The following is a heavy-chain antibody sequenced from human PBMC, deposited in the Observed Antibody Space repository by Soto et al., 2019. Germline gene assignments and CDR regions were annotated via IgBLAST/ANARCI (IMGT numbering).Heavy chain of an antibody. J-gene: IGHJ5*02. CDR2: IFPSDSDT. V-gene: IGHV5-51*01. CDR3: ARKDKSGYFNWFDP. CDR1: GYKFTSSW. Sequence: GESLKISCRTSGYKFTSSWIAWVRQMPGKGLEWMGIIFPSDSDTRYSPSFQGQVTISADRSTSTVFLQWASLKASDTDVYFCARKDKSGYFNWFDPWGQGTLVTVSS. D-gene: IGHD3-22*01.